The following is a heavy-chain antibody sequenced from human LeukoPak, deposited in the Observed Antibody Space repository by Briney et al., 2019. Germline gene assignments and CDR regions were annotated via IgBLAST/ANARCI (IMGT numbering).Heavy chain of an antibody. D-gene: IGHD5-18*01. CDR1: GITVNTNY. CDR2: IYSGGAT. J-gene: IGHJ4*02. CDR3: AVGLIQFFDY. V-gene: IGHV3-66*01. Sequence: GGSLRLSCAASGITVNTNYMSWVRQAPGKGLEWVSIIYSGGATFYADSVKGRFTISRDNAKNSLYLQMNSLRAEDTAVYYCAVGLIQFFDYWGQGTLVTVSS.